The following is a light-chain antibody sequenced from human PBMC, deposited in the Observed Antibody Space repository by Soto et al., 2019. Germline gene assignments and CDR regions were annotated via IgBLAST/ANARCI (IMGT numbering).Light chain of an antibody. CDR2: EVS. V-gene: IGLV2-14*01. CDR3: SSYTSSSTLV. J-gene: IGLJ2*01. Sequence: QSALTQPASVSGSPGQSITISCTGTSSDVGGYNYVSWYQQHPGKAPKVVIYEVSNRPSWISNRFSGSKSGNTASLTISGLEAEDEAYYYCSSYTSSSTLVFGGGTKVTVL. CDR1: SSDVGGYNY.